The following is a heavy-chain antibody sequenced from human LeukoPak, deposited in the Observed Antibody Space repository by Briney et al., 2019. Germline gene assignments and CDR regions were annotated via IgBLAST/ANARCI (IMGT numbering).Heavy chain of an antibody. V-gene: IGHV3-23*01. CDR2: ISDSGDKT. CDR1: GFTFSDYA. J-gene: IGHJ4*02. CDR3: AKDGGGYCNNSSC. D-gene: IGHD2-2*01. Sequence: GGSLRLSCAASGFTFSDYAMSWVRQAPGKGLECVSAISDSGDKTDYADSVRGRFTIYRDNSKDTLYLQMNSLGAADTAVYYCAKDGGGYCNNSSCWGQGTLVTVSS.